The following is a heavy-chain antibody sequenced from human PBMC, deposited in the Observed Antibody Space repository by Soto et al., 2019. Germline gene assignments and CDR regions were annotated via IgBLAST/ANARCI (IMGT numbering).Heavy chain of an antibody. CDR1: GNSFSSHA. CDR3: ARGGALSTSWYWGDGLDS. V-gene: IGHV1-69*06. CDR2: IIPVFDTP. Sequence: SVKVSCKSSGNSFSSHAITWVRQAPGQGLEWMGGIIPVFDTPTYARRFQDRVTITADKFTNTSYMELRSLRSEDTAVYYCARGGALSTSWYWGDGLDSWGQGTQVTSPQ. D-gene: IGHD6-13*01. J-gene: IGHJ4*02.